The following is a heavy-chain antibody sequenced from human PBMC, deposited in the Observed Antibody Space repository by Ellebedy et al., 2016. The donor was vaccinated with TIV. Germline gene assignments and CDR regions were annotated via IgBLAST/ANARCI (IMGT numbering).Heavy chain of an antibody. J-gene: IGHJ6*02. CDR2: IKQDGSEK. CDR3: VRALHV. Sequence: GESLRLSCASSGFTFSSYWMHWVRQAPGKGLEWVANIKQDGSEKYYVDSVKGRFTISRDNAKNSLYLQMNSLRDEDTAVYFGVRALHVWGQGTTVTVSS. V-gene: IGHV3-7*03. CDR1: GFTFSSYW. D-gene: IGHD2-21*01.